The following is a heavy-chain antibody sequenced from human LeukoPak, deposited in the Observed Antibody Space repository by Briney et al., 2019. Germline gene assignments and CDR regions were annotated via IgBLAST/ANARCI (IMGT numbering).Heavy chain of an antibody. CDR2: IIPIFGTA. D-gene: IGHD2-21*02. J-gene: IGHJ6*03. CDR3: ASGSLVVTALDYYYYMDV. V-gene: IGHV1-69*05. CDR1: GGTFSSYA. Sequence: GASVKVSCKASGGTFSSYAISWVRQAPGQGLEWMGGIIPIFGTANYAQKLQGRVTMTTDTSTSTAYMELRSLRSDDTAVYYCASGSLVVTALDYYYYMDVWGKGTTVTVSS.